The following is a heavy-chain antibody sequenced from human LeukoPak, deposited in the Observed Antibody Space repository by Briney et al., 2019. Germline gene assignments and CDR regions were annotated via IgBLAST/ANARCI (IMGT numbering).Heavy chain of an antibody. CDR3: ARGGVYCSGGSCPTNWFDP. D-gene: IGHD2-15*01. V-gene: IGHV1-2*06. Sequence: ASVKVSCKASGYTFTGYYMHWVRQAPGQGLEWMGRINPNSGGTNYAQKFQGRVTMTRDTSISTAYMELGRLRSDDTAVYYCARGGVYCSGGSCPTNWFDPWGQGTLVTVSS. J-gene: IGHJ5*02. CDR2: INPNSGGT. CDR1: GYTFTGYY.